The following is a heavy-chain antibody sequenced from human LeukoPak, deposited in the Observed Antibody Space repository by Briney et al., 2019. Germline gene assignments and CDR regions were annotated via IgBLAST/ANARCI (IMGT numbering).Heavy chain of an antibody. CDR1: GYSISSGYY. Sequence: SETLSLTCTVSGYSISSGYYWSWIRQPAGKGLEWIGRIYTSGSTNYNPSLKSRVTMSVDTSKNQFSLKLSSVTAADTAVYYCARVPKSGSSLMDVWGKGTTVTVSS. V-gene: IGHV4-4*07. CDR2: IYTSGST. D-gene: IGHD1-26*01. CDR3: ARVPKSGSSLMDV. J-gene: IGHJ6*03.